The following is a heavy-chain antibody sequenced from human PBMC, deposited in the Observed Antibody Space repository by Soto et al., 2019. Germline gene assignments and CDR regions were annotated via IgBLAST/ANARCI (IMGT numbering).Heavy chain of an antibody. CDR2: ISAYNGNT. CDR1: GYTFTTYG. D-gene: IGHD3-22*01. J-gene: IGHJ1*01. CDR3: ARAVDYYDSSGYYTHEYFQH. Sequence: QVQLVQSGGEVKKPGASVKVSCKASGYTFTTYGITWVGQGPGQGLEWMGWISAYNGNTNYAQKVQGRVTMTTDTSTSTAYMELRSLRSDDTAVYYCARAVDYYDSSGYYTHEYFQHWGQGTLVTVSS. V-gene: IGHV1-18*01.